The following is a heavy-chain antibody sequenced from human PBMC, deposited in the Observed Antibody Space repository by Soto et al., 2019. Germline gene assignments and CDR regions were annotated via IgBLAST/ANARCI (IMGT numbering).Heavy chain of an antibody. CDR2: ISSSSSYI. CDR1: GFTFSSYS. J-gene: IGHJ4*02. V-gene: IGHV3-21*01. Sequence: EVQLVESGGGLVKPGGSLRLSCAASGFTFSSYSMNWVRQAPGKGLEWVSSISSSSSYIYYADSVKGRFTISRDNAKNSLYLQMNSLRAEDTAVYYCARGVDIVATEFDYWGKGTLVTVSS. D-gene: IGHD5-12*01. CDR3: ARGVDIVATEFDY.